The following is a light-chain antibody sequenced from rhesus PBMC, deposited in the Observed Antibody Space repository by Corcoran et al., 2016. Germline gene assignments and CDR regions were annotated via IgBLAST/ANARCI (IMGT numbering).Light chain of an antibody. CDR2: AAS. CDR3: LQHNSYPLT. CDR1: QGLSSY. J-gene: IGKJ4*01. Sequence: DIQMTQSPSSLSASVGDTVTITCRASQGLSSYLNWFQQKPEKAPKLRIYAASRLESGVPSRFSGSGPGTAITLTISRLQPEGFAVYYCLQHNSYPLTVGGWTKVELK. V-gene: IGKV1-28*03.